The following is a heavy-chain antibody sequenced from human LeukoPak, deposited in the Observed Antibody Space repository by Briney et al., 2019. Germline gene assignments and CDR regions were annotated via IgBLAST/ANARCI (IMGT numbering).Heavy chain of an antibody. CDR3: ARDSSSSWYPWFDP. Sequence: SETLSLTCTVSGGSISSYYWSWIRQPPGKGLEWIGYIYYSGSTNYNPSLKSRVTISVDTSKNQFSLKLSSVTAADTAVYYCARDSSSSWYPWFDPWGQGTLVTVSS. V-gene: IGHV4-59*01. J-gene: IGHJ5*02. CDR1: GGSISSYY. CDR2: IYYSGST. D-gene: IGHD6-13*01.